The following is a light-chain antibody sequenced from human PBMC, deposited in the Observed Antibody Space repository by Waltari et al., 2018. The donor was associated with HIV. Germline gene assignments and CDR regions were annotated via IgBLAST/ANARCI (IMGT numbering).Light chain of an antibody. Sequence: QSALTQPASVSGFLGQSINISCTGISTDSRFYQYVSWYHQYPGKIPRLINFHINNRPPLVSDNFAGARAVNPSSLTVAGLQSGDEAHYYCASNRLDYTLIFGGGTKLTVL. J-gene: IGLJ2*01. V-gene: IGLV2-14*03. CDR1: STDSRFYQY. CDR3: ASNRLDYTLI. CDR2: HIN.